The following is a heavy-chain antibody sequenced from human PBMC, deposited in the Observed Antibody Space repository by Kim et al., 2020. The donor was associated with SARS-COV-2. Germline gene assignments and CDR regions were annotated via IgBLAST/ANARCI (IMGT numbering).Heavy chain of an antibody. D-gene: IGHD2-15*01. Sequence: GGSLRLSCAASGFTFSSYSMNWVRQAPGKGLEWVSSISSSSSYIYYADSVKGRFTISRDNAKNSLYLQMNSLRAEDTDVYYCARSEYCSGGSCYYYYYGMDVWGQGTTVTVSS. CDR2: ISSSSSYI. CDR3: ARSEYCSGGSCYYYYYGMDV. CDR1: GFTFSSYS. J-gene: IGHJ6*02. V-gene: IGHV3-21*01.